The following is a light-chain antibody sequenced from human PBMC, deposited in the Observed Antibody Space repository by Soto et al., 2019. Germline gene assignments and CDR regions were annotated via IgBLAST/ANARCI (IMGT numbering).Light chain of an antibody. Sequence: IQMTQTPATLSASVRDRVTITCRACQSISTWLAWYQQKPGKAPKLLIYDVSALKRGVPPRFSGSGSGTEFTLTISSLQPEDFATYYCQQYDSFSVTFGQGTKVDIK. CDR3: QQYDSFSVT. CDR1: QSISTW. J-gene: IGKJ1*01. V-gene: IGKV1-5*01. CDR2: DVS.